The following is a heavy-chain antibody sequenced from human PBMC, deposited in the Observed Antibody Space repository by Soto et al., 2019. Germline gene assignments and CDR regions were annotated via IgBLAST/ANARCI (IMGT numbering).Heavy chain of an antibody. CDR3: ARGSGITGTTKDWFDP. V-gene: IGHV4-30-4*08. CDR1: AGSISSGDYY. CDR2: MYSSGTT. J-gene: IGHJ5*02. D-gene: IGHD1-7*01. Sequence: KPSETLSLTCTVSAGSISSGDYYWSWIRQSPGKGLEWIGYMYSSGTTYYNPSLKSRVTISLDASKNQFSLRLSSVTAADTAVYYCARGSGITGTTKDWFDPWGRGTLVTVSS.